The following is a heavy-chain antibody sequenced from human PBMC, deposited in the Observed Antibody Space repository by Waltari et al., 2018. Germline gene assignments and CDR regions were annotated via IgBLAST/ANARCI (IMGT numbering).Heavy chain of an antibody. Sequence: QVQLQESGPGLVKPSETLSLTCAVSGYSISSGYYWGWIRQPPGKGLEWIGSIYHSGSTYYNPSLKSRVTISVDTSKNQFSLKLSRLRSDDTAVYYCARVYSGYELDYWGQGTLVTVSS. CDR1: GYSISSGYY. V-gene: IGHV4-38-2*01. CDR3: ARVYSGYELDY. J-gene: IGHJ4*02. CDR2: IYHSGST. D-gene: IGHD5-12*01.